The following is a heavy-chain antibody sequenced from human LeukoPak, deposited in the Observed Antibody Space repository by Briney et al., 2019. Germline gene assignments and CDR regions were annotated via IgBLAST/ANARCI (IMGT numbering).Heavy chain of an antibody. CDR3: AKNVRNYDFWSGYYTGEDY. V-gene: IGHV3-23*01. Sequence: GGSLRLSCAASGFTFNNYAMSWVRQAPGKGLEWVSGLGGSGGSINYADSVKGRFTISRDNSKNTLYLQMNSLRAEDTAVYYCAKNVRNYDFWSGYYTGEDYWGQGTLVTVSS. J-gene: IGHJ4*02. D-gene: IGHD3-3*01. CDR1: GFTFNNYA. CDR2: LGGSGGSI.